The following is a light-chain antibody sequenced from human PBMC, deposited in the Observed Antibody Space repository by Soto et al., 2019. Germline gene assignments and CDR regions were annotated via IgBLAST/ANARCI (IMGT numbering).Light chain of an antibody. J-gene: IGKJ2*01. CDR2: DAS. CDR1: QTISSW. Sequence: DIQMTQSPSTLSASVGDRVTITCRASQTISSWLAWYQQKPGKAPKLLIYDASSLESGVPSRFSGSGSGTELTLTISSLQHDDFATYYCQQYDSYPYTFGQGTRLEIK. V-gene: IGKV1-5*01. CDR3: QQYDSYPYT.